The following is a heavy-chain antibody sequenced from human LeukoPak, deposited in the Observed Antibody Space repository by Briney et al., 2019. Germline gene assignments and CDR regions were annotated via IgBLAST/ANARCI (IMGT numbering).Heavy chain of an antibody. D-gene: IGHD4/OR15-4a*01. Sequence: GGSLRLSCAASGFTFSGFGMHWVRQAPGKGLEWVAFIRYDGSTKHYGDSVKGRFTIPRDNSKNTLYLQMNSLRAEDTGVYYCARDTLGEGEDANYAVYYFDYWGQGTVVTVSS. CDR3: ARDTLGEGEDANYAVYYFDY. J-gene: IGHJ4*02. V-gene: IGHV3-30*02. CDR2: IRYDGSTK. CDR1: GFTFSGFG.